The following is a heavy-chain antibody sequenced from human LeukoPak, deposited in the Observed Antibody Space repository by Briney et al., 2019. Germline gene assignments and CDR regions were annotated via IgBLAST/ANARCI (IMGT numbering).Heavy chain of an antibody. D-gene: IGHD5-24*01. V-gene: IGHV4-59*01. CDR3: AREEIRSWFDP. Sequence: SETLSLTCTVSGGSISSYYWSWIRQPPGKGLEWIAYISYSGSTNYNPSLKSRVTISVDTSKNQFSLKLSSVTAADTAVYYCAREEIRSWFDPWGQGTLVTVSS. CDR2: ISYSGST. J-gene: IGHJ5*02. CDR1: GGSISSYY.